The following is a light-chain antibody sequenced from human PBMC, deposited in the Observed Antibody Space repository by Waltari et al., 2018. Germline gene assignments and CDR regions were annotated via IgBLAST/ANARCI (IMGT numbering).Light chain of an antibody. Sequence: ATLACRASQSISRYLAWYQQKPGQAPRLLIYEASRRATGTPDRFSGSGSGTDFSLTISRLEPEDFAVYYCQKYESLPATFGQGTKVEIK. CDR1: QSISRY. J-gene: IGKJ1*01. CDR2: EAS. CDR3: QKYESLPAT. V-gene: IGKV3-20*01.